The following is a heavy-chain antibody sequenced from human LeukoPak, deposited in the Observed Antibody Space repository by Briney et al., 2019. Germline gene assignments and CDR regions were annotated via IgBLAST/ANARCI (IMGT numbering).Heavy chain of an antibody. CDR1: GFTVSSNY. J-gene: IGHJ4*02. V-gene: IGHV4-59*02. CDR2: IYYSGST. Sequence: GSLRLSCAASGFTVSSNYMSWVRQAPGKGLEWVGCIYYSGSTNYNPSLKSRVTISVDTSKSQFSLKVSSVTAADTAVYYCARSRLWFDYWGQGTLVTVSS. CDR3: ARSRLWFDY. D-gene: IGHD2-21*01.